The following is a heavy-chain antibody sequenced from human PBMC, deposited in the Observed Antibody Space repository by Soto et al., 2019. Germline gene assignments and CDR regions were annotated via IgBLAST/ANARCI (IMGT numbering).Heavy chain of an antibody. CDR1: GFTFSTYW. V-gene: IGHV3-74*03. CDR3: ARVATVSYSLRDS. CDR2: INSDGSIT. Sequence: EVQLEESGGDLVQPGGSLRLSCAASGFTFSTYWMHWVRQAPGKGLVWVSRINSDGSITTYADSVNGRFTISRDNSKNTLYLQMNSLRADVTAVYYCARVATVSYSLRDSCGQATLVTVSS. D-gene: IGHD1-26*01. J-gene: IGHJ4*02.